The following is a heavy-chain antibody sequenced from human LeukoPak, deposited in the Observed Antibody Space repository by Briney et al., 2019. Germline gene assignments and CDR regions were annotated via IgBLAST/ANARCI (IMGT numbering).Heavy chain of an antibody. CDR3: AEETKYSSGWGYYYYMDV. Sequence: PGGSLRLSCAASGFTFSSYSMNWVRQAPGKGLEWVSYISSSSSTIYYADSVKGRFTISRDNSKNTLYLQMNSLRAEDTAVYYCAEETKYSSGWGYYYYMDVWGKGTTVTISS. V-gene: IGHV3-48*01. D-gene: IGHD6-19*01. CDR2: ISSSSSTI. J-gene: IGHJ6*03. CDR1: GFTFSSYS.